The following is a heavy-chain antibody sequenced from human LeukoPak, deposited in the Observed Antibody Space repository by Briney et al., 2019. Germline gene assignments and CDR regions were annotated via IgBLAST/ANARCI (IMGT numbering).Heavy chain of an antibody. D-gene: IGHD3-22*01. CDR1: GDSISSGDYY. Sequence: SETLSLTCTVSGDSISSGDYYWSWIRQLAGKGLEWIGRISSSGSTNYNPSLKSRVTISVDTSKNQFSLKLSSVTAADTAVYFCARGPYSYDSSGAFDIWGQGTMVTVSS. J-gene: IGHJ3*02. CDR3: ARGPYSYDSSGAFDI. V-gene: IGHV4-61*02. CDR2: ISSSGST.